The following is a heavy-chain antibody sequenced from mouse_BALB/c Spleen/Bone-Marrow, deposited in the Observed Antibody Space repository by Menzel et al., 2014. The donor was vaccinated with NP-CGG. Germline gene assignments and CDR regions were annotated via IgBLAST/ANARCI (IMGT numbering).Heavy chain of an antibody. J-gene: IGHJ4*01. V-gene: IGHV5-17*02. CDR3: ARKDYFGYAAMDY. Sequence: EVKLVESGGGLVQPGGSRKLSCAASGFTFSSFGMHWVRQAPEKGLEWVAYISGGSSIIYYADTVKGRFTISRDNPENTLFLQMTSLRSEDAAIYYCARKDYFGYAAMDYWGQGTSVTVSS. CDR1: GFTFSSFG. CDR2: ISGGSSII. D-gene: IGHD1-2*01.